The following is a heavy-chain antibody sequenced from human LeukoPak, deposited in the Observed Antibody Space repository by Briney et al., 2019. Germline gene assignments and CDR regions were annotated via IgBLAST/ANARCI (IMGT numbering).Heavy chain of an antibody. J-gene: IGHJ5*02. CDR2: IRYDGSNK. Sequence: GGSLRLSCAASGYTFRRNGMHWVRQAPGKGLEWVAFIRYDGSNKYYADSVKGRFTISRDNSKNTLYLQMNSLRAEDTAVYYCASLPKAAGRISLWFDPWGQGTLVTVSS. CDR3: ASLPKAAGRISLWFDP. D-gene: IGHD6-13*01. V-gene: IGHV3-30*02. CDR1: GYTFRRNG.